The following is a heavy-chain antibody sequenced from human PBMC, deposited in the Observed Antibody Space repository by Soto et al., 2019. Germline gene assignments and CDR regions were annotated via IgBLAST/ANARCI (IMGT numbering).Heavy chain of an antibody. CDR3: ASDVSGWSSRAFDY. CDR1: GGSISSFY. CDR2: ISYSGST. J-gene: IGHJ4*02. Sequence: SETLSHTCTFSGGSISSFYWNSIRQPPGKGLEWIGYISYSGSTSYNPSLKRRVTISVDTSKNQFSLNLDSVTAADTAVYYCASDVSGWSSRAFDYWGQGTLVTVSS. D-gene: IGHD6-13*01. V-gene: IGHV4-59*01.